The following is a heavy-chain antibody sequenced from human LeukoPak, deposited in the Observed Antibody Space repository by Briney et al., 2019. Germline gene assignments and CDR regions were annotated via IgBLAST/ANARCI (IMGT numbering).Heavy chain of an antibody. CDR3: ATDASGITHHAMDV. CDR2: ISTDGSKS. Sequence: GGSLRLSCAASGFTFSSYGMHWVRQAPGKGLEWVALISTDGSKSYYADSLKGRFTISRDNSKNALNLQMNSLITEDTAVYYCATDASGITHHAMDVWGQGTTVTVSS. CDR1: GFTFSSYG. J-gene: IGHJ6*02. D-gene: IGHD3-10*01. V-gene: IGHV3-30*03.